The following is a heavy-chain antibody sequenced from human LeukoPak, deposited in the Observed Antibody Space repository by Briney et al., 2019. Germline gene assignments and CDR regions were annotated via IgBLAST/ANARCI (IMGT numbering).Heavy chain of an antibody. CDR1: GFTFSSYG. V-gene: IGHV3-30*02. CDR2: IRYDGSNK. Sequence: GGSLRLSCAASGFTFSSYGMHWVRQAPGKGLEWVAFIRYDGSNKYYADSVKGRFTISRDNSKNTLYLQMNSLRAEDTAVYYCAKGFLGFGYDSPLYFDYWGQGTLVTVSS. CDR3: AKGFLGFGYDSPLYFDY. D-gene: IGHD5-12*01. J-gene: IGHJ4*02.